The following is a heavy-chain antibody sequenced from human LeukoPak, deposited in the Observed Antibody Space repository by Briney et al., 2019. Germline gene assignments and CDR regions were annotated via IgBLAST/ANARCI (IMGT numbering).Heavy chain of an antibody. D-gene: IGHD3-3*01. CDR1: GYSISSGYY. Sequence: PSETLSLTCTVSGYSISSGYYWGWIRQPPGKGLEWIGSIYHSGSTYYNPSLKSRVTISVDRSKNQFSLKLSSVTAADTAVYYCARVALEVWSGYYTPESGSVGYYFDYWGQGTLVTVSS. CDR2: IYHSGST. V-gene: IGHV4-38-2*02. CDR3: ARVALEVWSGYYTPESGSVGYYFDY. J-gene: IGHJ4*02.